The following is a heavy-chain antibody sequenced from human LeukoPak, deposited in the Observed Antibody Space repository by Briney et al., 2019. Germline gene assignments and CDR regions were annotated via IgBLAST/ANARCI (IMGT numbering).Heavy chain of an antibody. Sequence: SQTLSLTCTVSGDSISSGAYYWTWVRQYPGTGLEWIGYISHIGTTYNNPSLKSRVSISADTSRNQLSLRLTSVTAADTAVYYCARGVQGWFAPWGQGTLVTVSS. CDR2: ISHIGTT. CDR1: GDSISSGAYY. CDR3: ARGVQGWFAP. D-gene: IGHD3-10*01. V-gene: IGHV4-31*03. J-gene: IGHJ5*02.